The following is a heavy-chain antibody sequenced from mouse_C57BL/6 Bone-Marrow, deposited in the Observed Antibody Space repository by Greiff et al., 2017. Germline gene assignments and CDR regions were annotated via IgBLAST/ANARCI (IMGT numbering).Heavy chain of an antibody. Sequence: EVQLVESGGDLVKPGGSLKLSCAASGFTFSSYGMSWVRQTPDKRLEWVATISSGGSYTYYPDSVKGRFTISRDNAKNTLYLQMSSLKSEDTAMYYCARRKYMDYWGQGTSVTVSS. V-gene: IGHV5-6*01. CDR2: ISSGGSYT. CDR3: ARRKYMDY. D-gene: IGHD5-1-1*01. CDR1: GFTFSSYG. J-gene: IGHJ4*01.